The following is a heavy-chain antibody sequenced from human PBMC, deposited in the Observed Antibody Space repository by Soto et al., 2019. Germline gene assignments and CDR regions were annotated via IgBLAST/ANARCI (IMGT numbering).Heavy chain of an antibody. CDR1: GYTLTELS. CDR3: AIEVRRSNQFDH. CDR2: FDLENGET. Sequence: ASVKVSCKVSGYTLTELSIHWVRQAPGEGLEWMGGFDLENGETIYAQRFQGRVTMTEESSADTPYMELSSLRSEDTAAYYCAIEVRRSNQFDHWGQGTMVTVSS. J-gene: IGHJ4*02. D-gene: IGHD3-10*01. V-gene: IGHV1-24*01.